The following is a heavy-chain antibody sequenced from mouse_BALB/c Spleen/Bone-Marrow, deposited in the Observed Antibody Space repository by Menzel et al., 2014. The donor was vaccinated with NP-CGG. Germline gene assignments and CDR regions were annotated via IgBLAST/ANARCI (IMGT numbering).Heavy chain of an antibody. CDR2: IDPANGNT. CDR1: GFNIKDTY. D-gene: IGHD1-1*01. J-gene: IGHJ2*01. V-gene: IGHV14-3*02. Sequence: SGAELVKPGASVKLSCTASGFNIKDTYMHWVKQRPEQGLEWIGRIDPANGNTKYDPKFQGKATITADTSSNTAYLQLSSLTSEDTAVYYCARYYYGSSLLDYWGQGTTLTVSS. CDR3: ARYYYGSSLLDY.